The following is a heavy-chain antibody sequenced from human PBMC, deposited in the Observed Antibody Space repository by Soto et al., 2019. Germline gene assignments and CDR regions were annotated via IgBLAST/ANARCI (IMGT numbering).Heavy chain of an antibody. V-gene: IGHV3-9*01. Sequence: GGSLRLSCATSGFTFDDYALHWVRQAPGKCLEWVSGISWNGGSLDYAESVKGRFTISRDYANKSLYLQMNSLRLEDTAVYYCARDGSSADYGHWGQGTLVTVFS. CDR1: GFTFDDYA. J-gene: IGHJ1*01. CDR3: ARDGSSADYGH. D-gene: IGHD3-16*01. CDR2: ISWNGGSL.